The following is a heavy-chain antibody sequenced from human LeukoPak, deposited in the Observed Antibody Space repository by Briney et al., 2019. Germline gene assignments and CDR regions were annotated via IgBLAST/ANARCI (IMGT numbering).Heavy chain of an antibody. D-gene: IGHD6-19*01. CDR1: GYTFTGYY. CDR2: INPNSGGT. V-gene: IGHV1-2*02. CDR3: ARGAASGWNRNFDY. J-gene: IGHJ4*02. Sequence: ASVKVSCKASGYTFTGYYMHWVRQAPGQGLEWMGWINPNSGGTNYAQKFQGRVTMTRDTSISTAYMELSRLRSDDTAVYYCARGAASGWNRNFDYRGQGTLVTVSS.